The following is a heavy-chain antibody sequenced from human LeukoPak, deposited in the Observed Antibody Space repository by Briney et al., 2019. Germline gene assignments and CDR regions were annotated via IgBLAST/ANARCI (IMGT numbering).Heavy chain of an antibody. CDR1: GFTFSSYS. CDR2: ISSSSSYI. D-gene: IGHD2-15*01. J-gene: IGHJ6*02. Sequence: GGSLRLSCAASGFTFSSYSMNWVRQAPGKGMEWVSSISSSSSYIYYADSVKGRFTISRDNAKNSLYLQMNSLRAEDTAVYYCAGGCSGGSCFSYGMDVWGQGTTVTVSS. V-gene: IGHV3-21*01. CDR3: AGGCSGGSCFSYGMDV.